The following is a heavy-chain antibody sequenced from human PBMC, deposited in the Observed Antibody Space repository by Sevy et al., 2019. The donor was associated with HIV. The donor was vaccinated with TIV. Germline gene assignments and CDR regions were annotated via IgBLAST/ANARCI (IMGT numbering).Heavy chain of an antibody. V-gene: IGHV1-24*01. CDR3: ATTKDYYDSSGYPFDY. D-gene: IGHD3-22*01. CDR1: GSTLSQLS. Sequence: ASVKVSCKVSGSTLSQLSMHWVRQAPGKGLEWMGSFDPEDGETNYAQKFQGRLTMTEDTSTDTAYMELRSLRSEDTAVYYCATTKDYYDSSGYPFDYWGQGTLVTVSS. CDR2: FDPEDGET. J-gene: IGHJ4*02.